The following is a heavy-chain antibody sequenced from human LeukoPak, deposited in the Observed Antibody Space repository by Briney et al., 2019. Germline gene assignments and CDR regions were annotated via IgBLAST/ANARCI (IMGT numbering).Heavy chain of an antibody. V-gene: IGHV1-8*01. CDR1: GYTFTNYD. D-gene: IGHD1-26*01. J-gene: IGHJ4*02. CDR3: ARSKVGSTTLPIDY. Sequence: GASVKVSCKASGYTFTNYDINWVRQAPGQGLEWMGWMKPNSGNTGYAQKFQGRVTMTRNTSITTAYMELSSLRSEDTAVYYCARSKVGSTTLPIDYWGQGTLVIVSS. CDR2: MKPNSGNT.